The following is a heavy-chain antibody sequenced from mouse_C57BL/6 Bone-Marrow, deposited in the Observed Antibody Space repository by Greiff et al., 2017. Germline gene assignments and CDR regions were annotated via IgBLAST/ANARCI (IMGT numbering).Heavy chain of an antibody. CDR3: AKKGKKLLGGAMDY. V-gene: IGHV2-4*01. Sequence: QVQLKESGPGLVQPSQSLSITCTVSGFSLTSYGVHWVRQPPGKGLEWLGVIWSGGSTDYNAAFISRLSISKDNSKSQVFFKMNSLQADDTAIYYCAKKGKKLLGGAMDYWGQGTSVTVSS. D-gene: IGHD1-1*01. CDR1: GFSLTSYG. CDR2: IWSGGST. J-gene: IGHJ4*01.